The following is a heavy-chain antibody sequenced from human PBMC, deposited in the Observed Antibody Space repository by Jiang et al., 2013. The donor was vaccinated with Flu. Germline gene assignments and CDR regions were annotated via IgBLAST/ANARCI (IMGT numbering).Heavy chain of an antibody. Sequence: LLKPSETLSLTCAVYGGSFSGYYWSWIRQPPGKGLEWIGEINHSGSTNYTPSLKSRVTISVDTSKNQFSLKLSSVTAADTAVYYCARRNEIASILLFDPWGQGTLVTVSS. V-gene: IGHV4-34*01. CDR1: GGSFSGYY. D-gene: IGHD6-6*01. J-gene: IGHJ5*02. CDR2: INHSGST. CDR3: ARRNEIASILLFDP.